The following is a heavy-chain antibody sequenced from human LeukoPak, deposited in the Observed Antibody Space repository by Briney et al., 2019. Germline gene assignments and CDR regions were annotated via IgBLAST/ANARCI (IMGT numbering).Heavy chain of an antibody. CDR2: ISTSSNYI. CDR1: GFTFSSYS. D-gene: IGHD6-19*01. Sequence: GGSLRLSCAASGFTFSSYSMNWVRQAPGKGLEWVSSISTSSNYIYYADSVKGRFTISRDNSKNTLYLQMNSLRAEDAAVYYCAKDLGYSSGLYGFDYWGQGTLVTVSS. J-gene: IGHJ4*02. V-gene: IGHV3-21*01. CDR3: AKDLGYSSGLYGFDY.